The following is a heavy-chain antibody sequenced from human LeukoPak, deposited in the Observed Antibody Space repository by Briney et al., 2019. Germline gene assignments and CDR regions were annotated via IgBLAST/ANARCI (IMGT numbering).Heavy chain of an antibody. CDR1: GYTFTGYY. Sequence: ASVKVSCKASGYTFTGYYMHWVRQAPGQGLEWMGWINPNSGGTNYAQKFQGRVTMTRDTSISTAYMELSRLRSDDTAVYYCARGWDSSGWYMHFDYWGQGTLVTVSS. J-gene: IGHJ4*02. CDR2: INPNSGGT. CDR3: ARGWDSSGWYMHFDY. V-gene: IGHV1-2*02. D-gene: IGHD6-13*01.